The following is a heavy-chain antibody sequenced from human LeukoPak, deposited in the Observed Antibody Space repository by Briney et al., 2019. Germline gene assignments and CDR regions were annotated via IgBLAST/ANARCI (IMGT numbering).Heavy chain of an antibody. CDR1: GYSISSGYY. Sequence: SETLSLTCAVSGYSISSGYYWGWIRQPPGKGLEWIGSIYHSGSTYYNPSLKSRVTISVDTSKNQFSLKLSSVTAADTAVYYCARTPHANWFDPWGQGTLVTVSS. V-gene: IGHV4-38-2*01. CDR2: IYHSGST. J-gene: IGHJ5*02. CDR3: ARTPHANWFDP.